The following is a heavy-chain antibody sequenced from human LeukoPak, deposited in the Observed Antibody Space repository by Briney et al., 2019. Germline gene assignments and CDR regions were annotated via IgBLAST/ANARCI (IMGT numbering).Heavy chain of an antibody. CDR3: ARGIAAHYFDY. J-gene: IGHJ4*02. Sequence: SSETLSLTCTVSGGSISSYYWSWIRQPPGKGLEWIGYIYYSGNTNYNPSLKSRVTISVDTSKNQFSLKLSSVTAADTAVYYCARGIAAHYFDYWGQGTLVTVSS. V-gene: IGHV4-59*01. CDR1: GGSISSYY. D-gene: IGHD6-13*01. CDR2: IYYSGNT.